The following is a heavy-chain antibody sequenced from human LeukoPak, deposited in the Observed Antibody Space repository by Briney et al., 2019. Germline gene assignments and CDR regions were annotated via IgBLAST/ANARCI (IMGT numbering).Heavy chain of an antibody. CDR2: ISNGGGTI. D-gene: IGHD3-10*02. V-gene: IGHV3-48*03. CDR1: GFTFTSYD. J-gene: IGHJ4*02. CDR3: ARDSYMFGSDY. Sequence: GGSLRLSCATSGFTFTSYDFNWVRQAPGKGLEWVSYISNGGGTIYYADSVKGRFTISRDNAKNSVFLQMNTLRAEDTAIYYCARDSYMFGSDYWGQGTLVTVSS.